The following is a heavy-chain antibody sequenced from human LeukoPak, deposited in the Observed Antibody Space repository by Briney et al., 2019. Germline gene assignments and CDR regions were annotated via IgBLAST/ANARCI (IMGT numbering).Heavy chain of an antibody. Sequence: ASVTVSCKASGYTFTSYGISWVRQAPGQGLEWMGWISAYNGNTNYAQKLQGRVTMTTDTSTSTAYMELRSLRSDDTAVYYCARARIVVVPAAMGGNWFDPWGQGTLVTVSS. CDR1: GYTFTSYG. CDR3: ARARIVVVPAAMGGNWFDP. V-gene: IGHV1-18*01. J-gene: IGHJ5*02. D-gene: IGHD2-2*01. CDR2: ISAYNGNT.